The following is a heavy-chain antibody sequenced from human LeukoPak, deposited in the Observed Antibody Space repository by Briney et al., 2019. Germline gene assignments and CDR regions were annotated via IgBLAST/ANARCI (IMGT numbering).Heavy chain of an antibody. D-gene: IGHD3-3*01. J-gene: IGHJ3*01. CDR2: INSDGSST. CDR1: GFSFSNSW. V-gene: IGHV3-74*01. CDR3: ARDLRDYDFWSGYSE. Sequence: GGSLRLSCTASGFSFSNSWMTWVRQAPGKGLVWVSRINSDGSSTSYADSVKGRFTISRDNAKNTLYLQMNSLRAEDTAVYYCARDLRDYDFWSGYSEWGQGTMVTVSS.